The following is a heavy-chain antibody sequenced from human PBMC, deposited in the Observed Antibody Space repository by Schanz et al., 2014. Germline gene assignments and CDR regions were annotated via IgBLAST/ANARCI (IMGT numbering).Heavy chain of an antibody. CDR3: AGTYCSSTSCYTGYYYMDV. D-gene: IGHD2-2*02. CDR1: GYTFTSYG. V-gene: IGHV1-69*04. J-gene: IGHJ6*03. Sequence: QVPLVQSGAEVKKPGASVKVSCKASGYTFTSYGINWVRQAPGQGLEWMGRIIPILGIANYAQNFQGRVTITADKSTSTAYMELTSLRSEDTAVYYCAGTYCSSTSCYTGYYYMDVWGKGTTVTVSS. CDR2: IIPILGIA.